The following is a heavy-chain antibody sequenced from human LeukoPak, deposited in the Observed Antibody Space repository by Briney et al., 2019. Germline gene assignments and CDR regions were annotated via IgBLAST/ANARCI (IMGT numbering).Heavy chain of an antibody. J-gene: IGHJ5*02. Sequence: SETLSLTCTVSGYSISSGYYWGWIRQPPGKGLEWIGSIYNSGSTYYNPSLKSRVTISVDTSKNQFSLKLSSVTAADTAVYYCARGHYDILTGFGAGWFDPWGQGTLVTVSS. V-gene: IGHV4-38-2*02. CDR1: GYSISSGYY. CDR2: IYNSGST. CDR3: ARGHYDILTGFGAGWFDP. D-gene: IGHD3-9*01.